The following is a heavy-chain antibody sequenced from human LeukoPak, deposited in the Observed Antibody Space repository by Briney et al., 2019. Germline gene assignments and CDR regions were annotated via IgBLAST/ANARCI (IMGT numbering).Heavy chain of an antibody. D-gene: IGHD1-26*01. Sequence: GGSLRLSCTASGFTFGDYAMSWFRQAPGKGLEWVGFIRSKAYGGTTEYAASVEGRFTISRDDSKSIAYLQMNSLKTEDTAVYYCTRLAPIGKRVPYFDYWGQGTLVTVSS. CDR2: IRSKAYGGTT. CDR1: GFTFGDYA. CDR3: TRLAPIGKRVPYFDY. V-gene: IGHV3-49*03. J-gene: IGHJ4*02.